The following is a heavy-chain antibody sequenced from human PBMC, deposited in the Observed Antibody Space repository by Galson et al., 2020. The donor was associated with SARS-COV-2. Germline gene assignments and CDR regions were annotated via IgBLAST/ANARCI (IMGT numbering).Heavy chain of an antibody. Sequence: SLKISCPASGFTFSSHAIHWLRQAPGKGLEWVAQIFYDGSDKYYGDSVKGRFTISRDSSKNMVYLQMNNLKVDDTAVYYCARDGQLSSGWAFDYWGQGTLVTVSS. CDR2: IFYDGSDK. D-gene: IGHD6-19*01. V-gene: IGHV3-33*01. CDR1: GFTFSSHA. J-gene: IGHJ4*02. CDR3: ARDGQLSSGWAFDY.